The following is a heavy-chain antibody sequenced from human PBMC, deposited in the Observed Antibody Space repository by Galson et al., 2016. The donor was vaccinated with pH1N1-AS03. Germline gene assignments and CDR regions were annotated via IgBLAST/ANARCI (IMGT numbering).Heavy chain of an antibody. CDR3: ARSVQYSFDY. CDR2: MTSDMRTI. J-gene: IGHJ4*02. Sequence: SLRFSCAASGFNFNVYSMNWVRQAPGKGLEWISYMTSDMRTIKYADSVKGRFTISRDNARNSLFLQMNSLRDEDTAIYYCARSVQYSFDYWGQGILVTVSS. D-gene: IGHD5/OR15-5a*01. CDR1: GFNFNVYS. V-gene: IGHV3-48*02.